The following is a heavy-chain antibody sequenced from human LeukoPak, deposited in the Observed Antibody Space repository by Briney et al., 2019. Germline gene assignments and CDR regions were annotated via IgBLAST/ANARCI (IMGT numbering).Heavy chain of an antibody. V-gene: IGHV1-58*02. CDR3: ARAKSSLDDGAFDI. CDR2: IVVGSGNT. Sequence: SVKVSCKASGFTVTSSAMQWVRQARGQRLEWIGWIVVGSGNTNYAQKFQERVTITRDRSTSTVYMEMSSLRSEDTAMYYCARAKSSLDDGAFDIWGQGTMVTVSS. J-gene: IGHJ3*02. CDR1: GFTVTSSA. D-gene: IGHD1-1*01.